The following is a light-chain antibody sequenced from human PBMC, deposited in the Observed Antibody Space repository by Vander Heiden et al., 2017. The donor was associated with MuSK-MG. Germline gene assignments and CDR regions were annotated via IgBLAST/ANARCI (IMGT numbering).Light chain of an antibody. CDR3: QQHNNWYT. CDR1: QSVSSN. CDR2: GAS. Sequence: EIVMTQSPATLSVSPGERATLSCRASQSVSSNLAWYQQKPGQAPRLLIYGASPRATGIPARFSGSGSGTEFTLTISSLQSEDFAVYYCQQHNNWYTFGQGTKLEIK. V-gene: IGKV3-15*01. J-gene: IGKJ2*01.